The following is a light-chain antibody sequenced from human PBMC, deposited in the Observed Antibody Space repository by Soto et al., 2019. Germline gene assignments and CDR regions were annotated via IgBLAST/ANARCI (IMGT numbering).Light chain of an antibody. CDR2: DAS. CDR1: QSVSSY. Sequence: EIVLTQSPATLSLSPGERATLSCRASQSVSSYLAWYQQKPGQAPRLLSYDASNRATGIPGRFSGSGSGTDFTLTISSLEPEDFAVYYCQHRSNWPPSTFGQGTKVEVK. J-gene: IGKJ1*01. V-gene: IGKV3-11*01. CDR3: QHRSNWPPST.